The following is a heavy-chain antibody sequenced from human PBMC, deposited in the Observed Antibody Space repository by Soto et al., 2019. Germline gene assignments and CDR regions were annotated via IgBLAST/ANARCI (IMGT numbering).Heavy chain of an antibody. CDR1: GYTFTSYY. V-gene: IGHV1-46*01. CDR2: INPSGGST. J-gene: IGHJ6*02. CDR3: AGQLSSDESYFYGMDD. D-gene: IGHD6-25*01. Sequence: SVKVSYKASGYTFTSYYMHWVRQASGQGLEWMGIINPSGGSTSYAQKFQGRVTMTRDTFTSTVYMELSILLFEDTAVYYCAGQLSSDESYFYGMDDLGQGTTVTVSS.